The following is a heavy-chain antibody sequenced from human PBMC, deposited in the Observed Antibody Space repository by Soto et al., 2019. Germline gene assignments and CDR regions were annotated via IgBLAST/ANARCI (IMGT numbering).Heavy chain of an antibody. V-gene: IGHV3-30-3*01. CDR1: GFTFSSYA. CDR2: ISYDGSNK. J-gene: IGHJ6*02. Sequence: GGSLRLSCAASGFTFSSYAMHWVRQAPGKGLEWVAVISYDGSNKYYADSVKGRFTISRDNSKNTLYLQMNSLRAEDTAVYYCARAGGYYYGSGSPLYGMDVWGQGTTVTVSS. D-gene: IGHD3-10*01. CDR3: ARAGGYYYGSGSPLYGMDV.